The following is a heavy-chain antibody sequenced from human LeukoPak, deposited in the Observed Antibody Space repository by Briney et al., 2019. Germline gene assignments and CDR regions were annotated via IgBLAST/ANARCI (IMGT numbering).Heavy chain of an antibody. CDR1: GYNFTSYW. CDR3: ARGHHVVVATATWASDAFDL. V-gene: IGHV5-51*01. D-gene: IGHD2-21*02. CDR2: IYPGDSDS. Sequence: GESLKISCKGSGYNFTSYWIGWVRQMPGKGLEWMGIIYPGDSDSRLSPSLQGQVTISADKSLSTAYLQWNSLKASDTAMYYCARGHHVVVATATWASDAFDLWGQGTMVTVSS. J-gene: IGHJ3*01.